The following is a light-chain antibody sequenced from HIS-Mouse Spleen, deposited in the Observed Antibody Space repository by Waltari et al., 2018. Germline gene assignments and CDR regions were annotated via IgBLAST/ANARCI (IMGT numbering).Light chain of an antibody. J-gene: IGKJ1*01. V-gene: IGKV3-20*01. CDR3: QQDGSSWT. CDR1: QSVSRSY. Sequence: EIVLTQSPGTLSLSPGERATLSCRASQSVSRSYLAWYQQKPGQAPRLLIYGASSRATGIPDRFSGSGSGTDFTLTISRLEPVDFAVYYCQQDGSSWTFGQGTKVEIK. CDR2: GAS.